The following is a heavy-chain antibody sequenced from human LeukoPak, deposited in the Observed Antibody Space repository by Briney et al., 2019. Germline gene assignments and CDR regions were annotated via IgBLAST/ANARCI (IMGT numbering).Heavy chain of an antibody. CDR1: GGSISSSSYY. CDR2: IYYSGST. CDR3: ARQILGVVPAAITNDY. Sequence: PSETLSLTXTVSGGSISSSSYYWGWLRQPPGRGLEWIGSIYYSGSTYYNPSLKSRVTISVDTSKNQFSLKLSSVTAADTAVYYCARQILGVVPAAITNDYWGQGTLVTVSS. J-gene: IGHJ4*02. D-gene: IGHD2-2*02. V-gene: IGHV4-39*01.